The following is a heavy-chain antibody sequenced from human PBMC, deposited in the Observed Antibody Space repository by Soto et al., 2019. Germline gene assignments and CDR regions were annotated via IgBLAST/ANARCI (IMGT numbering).Heavy chain of an antibody. CDR1: GFSLSTSGVG. D-gene: IGHD2-15*01. Sequence: SGPTLVNPTQTLTLTCTFSGFSLSTSGVGVGWIRQPPGKALEWLALIYWDDDKRYSPSLKSRLTIAKDTSKNQVVLTMTNMDPVDTATYFCERDISNYLGFDYWGQGTLVTVSS. CDR3: ERDISNYLGFDY. CDR2: IYWDDDK. V-gene: IGHV2-5*02. J-gene: IGHJ4*02.